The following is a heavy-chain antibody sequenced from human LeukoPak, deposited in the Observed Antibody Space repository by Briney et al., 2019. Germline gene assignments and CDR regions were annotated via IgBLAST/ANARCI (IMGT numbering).Heavy chain of an antibody. Sequence: GGSLRLSCAASGFTFSSYGMHWVRQAPGKGLEWVAVISYDGSNKYYADSVKGRFTISRDNSKNTLYLQMNGLRAEDTAVYYCAKEDLGYCSGGSCSYCYYMDVWGKGTTVTVSS. CDR1: GFTFSSYG. D-gene: IGHD2-15*01. CDR3: AKEDLGYCSGGSCSYCYYMDV. CDR2: ISYDGSNK. J-gene: IGHJ6*03. V-gene: IGHV3-30*18.